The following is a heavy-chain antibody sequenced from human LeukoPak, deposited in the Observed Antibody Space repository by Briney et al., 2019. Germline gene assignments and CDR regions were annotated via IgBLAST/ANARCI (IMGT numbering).Heavy chain of an antibody. D-gene: IGHD2-15*01. CDR3: ARGYCSGGSCYSPPQYYYYYMDV. CDR2: IYYSGST. CDR1: GGPISSYY. V-gene: IGHV4-59*01. J-gene: IGHJ6*03. Sequence: SETLSLTCTVSGGPISSYYWSWIRQPPGKGLEWIGYIYYSGSTNYNPSLKSRVTISVDTSKNQFSLNLSSVTAADTAVYYCARGYCSGGSCYSPPQYYYYYMDVWGKGTTVTVSS.